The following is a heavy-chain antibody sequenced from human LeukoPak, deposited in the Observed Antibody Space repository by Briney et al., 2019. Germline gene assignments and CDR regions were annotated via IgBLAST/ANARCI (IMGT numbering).Heavy chain of an antibody. Sequence: SETLSLTCTVSGGSISTYYWNWIRQPPGKGLEWIGYILYSGSTNYNPSLKSRVTISVDTSNNRFSLKLSSVTAADTAVYYCARDREVAVAGTDYWGQGTLVTVSS. V-gene: IGHV4-59*12. D-gene: IGHD6-19*01. J-gene: IGHJ4*02. CDR1: GGSISTYY. CDR2: ILYSGST. CDR3: ARDREVAVAGTDY.